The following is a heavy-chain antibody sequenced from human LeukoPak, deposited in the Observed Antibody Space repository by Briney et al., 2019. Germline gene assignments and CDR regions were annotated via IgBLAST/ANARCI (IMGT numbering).Heavy chain of an antibody. CDR1: GFTFSTYW. J-gene: IGHJ4*02. CDR2: VSADGSST. Sequence: PGGSLRLSCAASGFTFSTYWMHWVRQAPGKGLVWVSRVSADGSSTTYADSVKGRFTISRDNAKNTLYLQMNSLRAEDTAIYYCARGPISSHPGSWGQGTLVTVCS. D-gene: IGHD2-2*01. V-gene: IGHV3-74*01. CDR3: ARGPISSHPGS.